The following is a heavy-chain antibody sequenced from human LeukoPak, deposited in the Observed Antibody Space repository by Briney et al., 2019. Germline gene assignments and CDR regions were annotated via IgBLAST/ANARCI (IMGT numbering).Heavy chain of an antibody. CDR3: AREGRGYRGLDC. D-gene: IGHD3-22*01. V-gene: IGHV3-11*01. J-gene: IGHJ4*02. CDR1: GFTFSDYY. Sequence: GGSLRLSCAVSGFTFSDYYMRWTRQAPGKGLGCISYISGSGTTIYYADSVRGRFTISRDNAKNSLSLQMNSLRAEDTAVYYCAREGRGYRGLDCWGQGSLVTVSS. CDR2: ISGSGTTI.